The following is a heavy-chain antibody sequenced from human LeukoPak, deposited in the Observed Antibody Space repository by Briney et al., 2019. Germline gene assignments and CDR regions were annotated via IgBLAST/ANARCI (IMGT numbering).Heavy chain of an antibody. CDR3: ARDFGRPTTFDY. CDR2: IKQDGSEK. Sequence: GGSLRLSCAASGFTFSSHWMSWVRQTPGKGLERVATIKQDGSEKYYADSLNGRFTISRDNTRNSLSLQMNSPRAEDTGIYYCARDFGRPTTFDYWGQGTLVTVSS. D-gene: IGHD3-3*01. CDR1: GFTFSSHW. V-gene: IGHV3-7*03. J-gene: IGHJ4*02.